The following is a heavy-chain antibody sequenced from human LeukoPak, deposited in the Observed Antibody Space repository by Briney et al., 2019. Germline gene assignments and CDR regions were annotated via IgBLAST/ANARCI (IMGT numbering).Heavy chain of an antibody. V-gene: IGHV3-74*01. J-gene: IGHJ4*02. Sequence: GGSLRLSCAASGFTFNKYWMNWVRQVPGKGLVWVSHINTDGSSTRYADSVKGRFTTPRDIAKNRVYLQMNSLRPDDTAVYYCVRDLFYDNSDYRSSSFVYWGLGILVTVSS. CDR2: INTDGSST. D-gene: IGHD3-10*01. CDR3: VRDLFYDNSDYRSSSFVY. CDR1: GFTFNKYW.